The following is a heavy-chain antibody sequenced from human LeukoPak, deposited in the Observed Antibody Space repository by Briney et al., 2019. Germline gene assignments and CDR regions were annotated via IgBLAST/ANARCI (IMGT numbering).Heavy chain of an antibody. V-gene: IGHV4-39*01. J-gene: IGHJ4*02. CDR2: IYYSGST. CDR3: ARQVYSSTWYVGY. CDR1: GASISSKNYY. Sequence: SETLSLTCTVSGASISSKNYYWGWIRQPPGKGLEWIGSIYYSGSTYYSPSLKSRVTISLDTYNNQFSLKLSSVTAADTAVYYCARQVYSSTWYVGYWGQGTLVTVSS. D-gene: IGHD6-13*01.